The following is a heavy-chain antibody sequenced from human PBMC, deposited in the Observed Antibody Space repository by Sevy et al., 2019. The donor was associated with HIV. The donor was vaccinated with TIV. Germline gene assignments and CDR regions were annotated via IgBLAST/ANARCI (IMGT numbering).Heavy chain of an antibody. CDR2: ISGSGDST. D-gene: IGHD3-22*01. V-gene: IGHV3-23*01. Sequence: GVSLRLSCAASGFPFSKYAMTWVHQAPGNGLEYVSTISGSGDSTYYGDSVQGRFTISRDNSRNTLYLQMNSLTAEDSALYYCAKGMIVSAGDAFDIWGQRTMVTVSS. J-gene: IGHJ3*02. CDR1: GFPFSKYA. CDR3: AKGMIVSAGDAFDI.